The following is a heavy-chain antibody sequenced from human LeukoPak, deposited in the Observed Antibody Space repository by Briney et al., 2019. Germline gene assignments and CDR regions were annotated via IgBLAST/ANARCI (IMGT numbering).Heavy chain of an antibody. V-gene: IGHV5-51*01. CDR1: GYVFTNYW. Sequence: GESLKISCKGSGYVFTNYWIAWVRQVPEKGQEWMGIIHPGSSNTKYGPSFQGQVAISADKSISTAYLHWNNLRASDTAMYYCASHYETSGYFGFDIWGQGTMVTV. D-gene: IGHD3-22*01. CDR3: ASHYETSGYFGFDI. J-gene: IGHJ3*02. CDR2: IHPGSSNT.